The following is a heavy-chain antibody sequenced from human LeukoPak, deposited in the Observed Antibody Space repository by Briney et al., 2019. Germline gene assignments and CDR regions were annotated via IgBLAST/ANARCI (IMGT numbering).Heavy chain of an antibody. CDR3: ARARVLGYCSSTSCYGAFDI. CDR1: GYTFSDYY. V-gene: IGHV1-2*04. Sequence: GASVKVSCRASGYTFSDYYMHWVRQAPGQGLEWMGWINPDSGNTKSAQKFQGWVTMTRDTSISTAYMELTRLRSDDTAVYYCARARVLGYCSSTSCYGAFDIWGQGTMVTVSS. D-gene: IGHD2-2*01. J-gene: IGHJ3*02. CDR2: INPDSGNT.